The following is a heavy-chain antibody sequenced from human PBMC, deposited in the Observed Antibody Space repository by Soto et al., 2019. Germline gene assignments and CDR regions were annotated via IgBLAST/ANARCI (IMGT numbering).Heavy chain of an antibody. J-gene: IGHJ4*02. V-gene: IGHV3-66*01. D-gene: IGHD2-15*01. Sequence: AGGSLRLSCAASGFTVSSNYMSWVRQAPGKGLEWVSVIYSGGSTYYADSVKGRFTISRDNSKNTLYLQMNSLRAEDTAVYYCARDRPDCSGGSCYYHFDYWGQGTLVTVSS. CDR1: GFTVSSNY. CDR3: ARDRPDCSGGSCYYHFDY. CDR2: IYSGGST.